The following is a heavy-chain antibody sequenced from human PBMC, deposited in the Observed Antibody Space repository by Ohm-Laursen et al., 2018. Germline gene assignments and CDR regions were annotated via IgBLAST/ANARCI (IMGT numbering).Heavy chain of an antibody. Sequence: SLRLSCSASGFTFSSYHINWVRQAPGKGLEWVSFISSASTTIYYADSVKGRFTISRDNAKNTVYMQMDSLRAEDRAVYYCARDRKNDDSGYGMDVWGHGTTVTVSS. CDR3: ARDRKNDDSGYGMDV. J-gene: IGHJ6*02. CDR2: ISSASTTI. V-gene: IGHV3-48*01. CDR1: GFTFSSYH. D-gene: IGHD4-17*01.